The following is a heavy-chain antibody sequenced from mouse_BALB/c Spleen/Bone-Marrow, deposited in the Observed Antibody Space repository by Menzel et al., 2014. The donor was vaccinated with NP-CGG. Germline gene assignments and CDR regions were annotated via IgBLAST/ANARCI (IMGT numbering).Heavy chain of an antibody. CDR1: GFTFSSYT. J-gene: IGHJ3*01. Sequence: EVQRVESGGGLVQPGGSLKLSCAASGFTFSSYTMSWVRQTPEKRLDWVAYISNGGGSTYYPDTVEGRFTISRDNAKNTLYLQMSSLKSEDTAMYYCARGNGFAYWGQGTLVTVSA. CDR3: ARGNGFAY. CDR2: ISNGGGST. V-gene: IGHV5-12-2*01.